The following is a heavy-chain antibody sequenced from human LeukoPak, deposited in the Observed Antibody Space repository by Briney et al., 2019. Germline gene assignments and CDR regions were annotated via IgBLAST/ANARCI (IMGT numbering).Heavy chain of an antibody. D-gene: IGHD6-19*01. CDR1: GISFSSYT. CDR2: ITGSSRYT. J-gene: IGHJ4*02. V-gene: IGHV3-21*06. CDR3: AREKLGSGWPYFDY. Sequence: GGSLRLSCAVSGISFSSYTMYWVRQAPGKGLGWVSSITGSSRYTYYAASVTGRFTISRDNAKSSLYLQMNSLRAEDTAVYYCAREKLGSGWPYFDYWGQGTLVTVSS.